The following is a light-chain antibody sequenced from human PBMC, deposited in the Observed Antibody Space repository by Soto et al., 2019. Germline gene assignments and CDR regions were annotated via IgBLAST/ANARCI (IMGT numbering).Light chain of an antibody. Sequence: QSVLTQPPSVSGAPGQRVSISCTGSNSNIGAGYDVNWYQQLPGTAPKLLIYANIDRPSGVPDRFSGSKSGASAFLVITGLQSEDEAADYCQSYDSSLSGSRVFGGGTKLTVL. CDR2: ANI. V-gene: IGLV1-40*01. CDR3: QSYDSSLSGSRV. J-gene: IGLJ3*02. CDR1: NSNIGAGYD.